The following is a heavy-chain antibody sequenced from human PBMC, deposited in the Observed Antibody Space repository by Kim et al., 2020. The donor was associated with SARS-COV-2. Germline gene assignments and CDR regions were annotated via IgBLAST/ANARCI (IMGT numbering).Heavy chain of an antibody. CDR2: IYYTGST. Sequence: SETLSLTCTVSGAPISDCDWSWIRQSPGKRLEWIGYIYYTGSTNYNPSLKSRVSISVDSSKNQFSLQLSSVTAADTAIYYCARDRAGDVWGQGTTVTVSS. J-gene: IGHJ6*02. D-gene: IGHD6-19*01. CDR1: GAPISDCD. V-gene: IGHV4-59*13. CDR3: ARDRAGDV.